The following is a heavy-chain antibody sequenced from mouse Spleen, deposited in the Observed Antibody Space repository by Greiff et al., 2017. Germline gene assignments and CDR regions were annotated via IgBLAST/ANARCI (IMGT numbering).Heavy chain of an antibody. CDR2: INPYNGGT. D-gene: IGHD2-4*01. J-gene: IGHJ3*01. Sequence: VQLQQSGPVLVKPGASVKMSCKASGYTFTDYYMNWVKQSHGKSLEWIGVINPYNGGTSYNQKFKGKATLTVDKSSSTAYMELNSLTSEDSAVYYCARSPYYDPFAYWGQGTLVTVSA. V-gene: IGHV1-19*01. CDR3: ARSPYYDPFAY. CDR1: GYTFTDYY.